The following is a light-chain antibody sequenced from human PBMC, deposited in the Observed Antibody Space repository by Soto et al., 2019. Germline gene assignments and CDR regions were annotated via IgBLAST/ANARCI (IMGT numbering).Light chain of an antibody. V-gene: IGKV1-33*01. CDR1: QDITNY. CDR3: QQSDDLPLT. CDR2: DAS. J-gene: IGKJ4*01. Sequence: DIQMTQSPSSLSASVGDRVSITCQASQDITNYLSWYQQKPGKAPKLLIYDASNLEVGVPSRFSGRGSGTDFTLTISSLQPEDIATYFCQQSDDLPLTFGGGTKGDI.